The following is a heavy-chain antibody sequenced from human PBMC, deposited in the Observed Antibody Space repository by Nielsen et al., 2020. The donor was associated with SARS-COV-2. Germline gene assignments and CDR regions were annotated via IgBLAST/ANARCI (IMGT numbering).Heavy chain of an antibody. J-gene: IGHJ6*02. V-gene: IGHV4-34*01. Sequence: SETLSLTCAVYGGSFSGYYWSWIRQPPGKGLEWIGEINHSGSTNYNPSLKSRVTISVDTSKNQFSLKLSSVTAADTAVYYCARERVGGITIFGVVTRYGMDVWGQGTTVTVSS. D-gene: IGHD3-3*01. CDR2: INHSGST. CDR3: ARERVGGITIFGVVTRYGMDV. CDR1: GGSFSGYY.